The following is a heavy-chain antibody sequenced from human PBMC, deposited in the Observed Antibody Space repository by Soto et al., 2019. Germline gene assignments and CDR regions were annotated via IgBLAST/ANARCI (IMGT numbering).Heavy chain of an antibody. CDR3: ARHWWSSGYSLVFDS. Sequence: PSETLSLTCTVSGDSLSGYYWSWIRQTPGKGLEWIGYIYFYDGTTNYNPSLKSRVSLSVDTSKRQFSLRLSSVTAADTAVYYCARHWWSSGYSLVFDSWGQGTRVTVSS. CDR2: IYFYDGTT. J-gene: IGHJ4*02. CDR1: GDSLSGYY. V-gene: IGHV4-59*08. D-gene: IGHD6-19*01.